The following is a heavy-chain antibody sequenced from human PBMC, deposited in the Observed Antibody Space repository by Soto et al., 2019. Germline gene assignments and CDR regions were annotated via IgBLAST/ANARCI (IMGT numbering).Heavy chain of an antibody. J-gene: IGHJ2*01. D-gene: IGHD4-17*01. Sequence: EVQLLESGGGLVQPGGSLRLSCAASGFTFSSYARNWVRQAPGKGLEWDSVISGSGGSTYYADAVKGRFTISRDNAKNTLDLQMNSLRAEDSAVYYCAKRTVGWYFDLWGRCTLVTVSS. CDR3: AKRTVGWYFDL. CDR1: GFTFSSYA. V-gene: IGHV3-23*01. CDR2: ISGSGGST.